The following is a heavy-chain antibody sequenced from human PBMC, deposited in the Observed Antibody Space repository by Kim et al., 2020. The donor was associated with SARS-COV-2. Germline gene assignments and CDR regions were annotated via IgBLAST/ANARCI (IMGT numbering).Heavy chain of an antibody. J-gene: IGHJ6*02. Sequence: YADSGRGRFTMSRDNGKHLVYLEMSSLGDEDTAVYFCVKGGNYIYNLMDVWGQGTTVTVSS. D-gene: IGHD1-1*01. CDR3: VKGGNYIYNLMDV. V-gene: IGHV3-74*01.